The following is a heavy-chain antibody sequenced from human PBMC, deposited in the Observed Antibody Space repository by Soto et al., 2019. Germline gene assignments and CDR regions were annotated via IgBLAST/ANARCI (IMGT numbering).Heavy chain of an antibody. CDR1: GYTFTSYG. CDR3: AREDIVVVPAAIGAKYFDY. J-gene: IGHJ4*02. V-gene: IGHV1-18*01. Sequence: ASVKVSCKASGYTFTSYGISWVRQAPGQGLEWMGWISAYNGNTNYAQKLQGRVTMTTDTSTSTAYMELRSLRSDDTAVYYCAREDIVVVPAAIGAKYFDYWGQGTLVTV. CDR2: ISAYNGNT. D-gene: IGHD2-2*01.